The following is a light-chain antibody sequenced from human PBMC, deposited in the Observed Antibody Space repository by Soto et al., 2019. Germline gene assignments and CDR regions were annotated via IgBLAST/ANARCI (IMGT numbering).Light chain of an antibody. Sequence: ALSSNIGNRVTSTCRPIQRISIWLAWYQHEPGKAPKLLIYDASNLETGVPSRFSGSGSGTDFTFTISSLQPEDIATYYCQPYANLPLFPFG. CDR2: DAS. J-gene: IGKJ2*01. CDR3: QPYANLPLFP. CDR1: QRISIW. V-gene: IGKV1-33*01.